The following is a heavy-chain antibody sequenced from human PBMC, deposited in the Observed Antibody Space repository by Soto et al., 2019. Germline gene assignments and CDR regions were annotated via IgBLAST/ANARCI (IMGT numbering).Heavy chain of an antibody. J-gene: IGHJ6*02. D-gene: IGHD1-26*01. Sequence: PSETLALSCTVSGGCISSADYYWSWIRQPPGKGLEWIGYIYHSGSTYYNPPLKSRGTISIDTSKNQFSLKAISVTAADTAVYFSPSFCGSCLHYHLYDLAFPAQGTTVPVSS. V-gene: IGHV4-30-4*01. CDR3: PSFCGSCLHYHLYDLAF. CDR1: GGCISSADYY. CDR2: IYHSGST.